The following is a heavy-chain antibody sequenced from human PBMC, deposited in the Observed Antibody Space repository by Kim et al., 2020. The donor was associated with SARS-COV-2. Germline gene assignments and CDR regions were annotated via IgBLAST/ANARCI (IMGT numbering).Heavy chain of an antibody. J-gene: IGHJ1*01. CDR1: GFPFSNFA. Sequence: GGSLRLSCAASGFPFSNFAMSWVRQAPGKGLEWVSGIFGDGAKSFYGDSVRGRFTISRDNSKDTLYLQMDSLISDDTAIYYCAKGMIPDVWGQGTLATVSS. V-gene: IGHV3-23*01. CDR3: AKGMIPDV. D-gene: IGHD3-16*01. CDR2: IFGDGAKS.